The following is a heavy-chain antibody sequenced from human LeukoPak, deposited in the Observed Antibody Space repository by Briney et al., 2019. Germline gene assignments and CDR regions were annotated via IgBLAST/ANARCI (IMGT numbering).Heavy chain of an antibody. CDR3: ARLGYCSSTSCYPDY. CDR1: GGSISSYY. Sequence: SETLSLTCTVSGGSISSYYWSWIRQPAGKGLQWIGRIYTSGSTNYNPSLKSRVTISVDTSKNQFSLKLRYLTAADTAVYYCARLGYCSSTSCYPDYWGQGTLVTVSS. CDR2: IYTSGST. V-gene: IGHV4-4*07. J-gene: IGHJ4*02. D-gene: IGHD2-2*01.